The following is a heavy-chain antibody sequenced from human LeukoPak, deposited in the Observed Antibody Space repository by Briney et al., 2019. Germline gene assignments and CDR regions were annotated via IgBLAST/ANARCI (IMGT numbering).Heavy chain of an antibody. CDR3: ARHRVAPYYFDY. CDR1: GGSISSYY. V-gene: IGHV4-59*08. J-gene: IGHJ4*02. CDR2: IYSSGST. Sequence: SETLSLTCTVSGGSISSYYWSWIRQPPGKGLEWIGYIYSSGSTNYNPSLKSRVTISVDTSQNQFSLKLSSVTAADTAVYYCARHRVAPYYFDYWGEGTLVTVSS. D-gene: IGHD5-12*01.